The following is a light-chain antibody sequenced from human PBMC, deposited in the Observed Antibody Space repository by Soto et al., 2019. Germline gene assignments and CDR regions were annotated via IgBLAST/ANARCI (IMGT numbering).Light chain of an antibody. J-gene: IGKJ2*01. V-gene: IGKV1-39*01. CDR2: AAD. CDR1: PSIGSY. Sequence: QLTQAPSLLSASVGDRVTITCRASPSIGSYLNWYQHKPGEAPKLLIFAADTLKSGVPSRFSGSGFNKEFTLTVTSLQPEDFATYYCQQNYDVPYTFGVGTRVEIK. CDR3: QQNYDVPYT.